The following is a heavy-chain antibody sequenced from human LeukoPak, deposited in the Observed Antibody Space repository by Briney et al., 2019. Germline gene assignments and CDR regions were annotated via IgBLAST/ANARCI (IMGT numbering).Heavy chain of an antibody. CDR3: AREQITMVRGWFDP. V-gene: IGHV4-39*07. CDR2: IYYSGST. CDR1: GGSISSSSYY. J-gene: IGHJ5*02. D-gene: IGHD3-10*01. Sequence: SETLSLTCTVSGGSISSSSYYWGWIRQPPGKGPEWIGSIYYSGSTYYNPSLKSRVTISVDTSKNQFSLKLSSVTAADTAVYYCAREQITMVRGWFDPWGQGTLVTVSS.